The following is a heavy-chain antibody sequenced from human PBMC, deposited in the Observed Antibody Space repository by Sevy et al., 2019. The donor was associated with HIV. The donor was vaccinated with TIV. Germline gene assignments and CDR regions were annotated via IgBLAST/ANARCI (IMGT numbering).Heavy chain of an antibody. V-gene: IGHV3-30*18. CDR1: GFTFSSYG. CDR3: AKDQGYYDFWSGYSTYYYYYGMDV. CDR2: ISYDGSNK. Sequence: RGCLRLSCAASGFTFSSYGMHWVRQAPGKGLEWVAVISYDGSNKYYADTVKGRFTISRDNSKNTLYLQMNSLRAEDTAVYYCAKDQGYYDFWSGYSTYYYYYGMDVWGQGTTVTVSS. J-gene: IGHJ6*02. D-gene: IGHD3-3*01.